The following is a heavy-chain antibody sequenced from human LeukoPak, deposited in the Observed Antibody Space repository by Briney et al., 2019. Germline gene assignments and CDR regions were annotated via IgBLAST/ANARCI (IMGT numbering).Heavy chain of an antibody. J-gene: IGHJ6*03. V-gene: IGHV1-2*02. CDR3: ATGLQYGLWGVPYFYYMHA. Sequence: ASVKVSCKASGYTFTGYYMHWVRQAPGQGLEWVGWINPNSGGTNYAQKFQGRVTMTRDTSISTAYMELSRLRSDDTAVYYCATGLQYGLWGVPYFYYMHAWGKGTTVVVSS. CDR2: INPNSGGT. CDR1: GYTFTGYY. D-gene: IGHD3-10*01.